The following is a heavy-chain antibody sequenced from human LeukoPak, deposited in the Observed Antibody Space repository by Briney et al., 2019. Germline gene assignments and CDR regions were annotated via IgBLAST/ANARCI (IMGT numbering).Heavy chain of an antibody. CDR1: GGSFSGYY. Sequence: SETLSLTCAVYGGSFSGYYWSWIRQPPGKGLEWIGKINHSGSTNYNPSLKSRVTISVDTSKNQFSLKLSSVTAADTAVYYCARGTPASCSGGSCYSSWFDPWGQGTLVTVSS. D-gene: IGHD2-15*01. V-gene: IGHV4-34*01. CDR3: ARGTPASCSGGSCYSSWFDP. CDR2: INHSGST. J-gene: IGHJ5*02.